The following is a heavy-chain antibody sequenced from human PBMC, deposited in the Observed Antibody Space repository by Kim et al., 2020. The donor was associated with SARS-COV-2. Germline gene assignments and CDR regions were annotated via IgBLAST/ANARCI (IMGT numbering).Heavy chain of an antibody. CDR1: GYTFTSYA. D-gene: IGHD3-9*01. J-gene: IGHJ4*02. V-gene: IGHV1-3*01. CDR2: INAGNGNT. CDR3: ARGGVRYFDWFIH. Sequence: ASVKVSCKASGYTFTSYAMHWVRQAPGQRLEWMGWINAGNGNTKYSQKFQGRVTITRDTSASTAYMELSSLRSEDTAVYYCARGGVRYFDWFIHWGQGTLVTVSS.